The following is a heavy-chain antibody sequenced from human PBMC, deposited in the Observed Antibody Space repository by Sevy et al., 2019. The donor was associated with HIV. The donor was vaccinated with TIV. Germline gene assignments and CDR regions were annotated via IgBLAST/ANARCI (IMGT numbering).Heavy chain of an antibody. Sequence: GGSLRLSCAASGFTFSSYAMSRVRQAPGKGLEWVSTFSFGCGKINYADSVKGRFTISRDNSKNTLYLQMHSLRAEDTAVYYCAREGCSKPHDYWGQGTLVTVS. CDR1: GFTFSSYA. V-gene: IGHV3-23*01. CDR2: FSFGCGKI. CDR3: AREGCSKPHDY. D-gene: IGHD3-10*02. J-gene: IGHJ4*02.